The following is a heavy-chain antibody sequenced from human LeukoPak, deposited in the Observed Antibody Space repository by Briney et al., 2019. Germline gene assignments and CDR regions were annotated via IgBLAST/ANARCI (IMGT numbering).Heavy chain of an antibody. CDR2: ISYDGSNK. J-gene: IGHJ4*02. CDR3: AKAPRRYSGSYY. V-gene: IGHV3-30*18. Sequence: GGSLRLSCAASGFTFSSYGMHWVRQAPGKGLEWVAVISYDGSNKYYADSVKGRFTISRDNSKNTLYLQMNSLRAEDTAVYYCAKAPRRYSGSYYWGQGTLVTVSS. CDR1: GFTFSSYG. D-gene: IGHD1-26*01.